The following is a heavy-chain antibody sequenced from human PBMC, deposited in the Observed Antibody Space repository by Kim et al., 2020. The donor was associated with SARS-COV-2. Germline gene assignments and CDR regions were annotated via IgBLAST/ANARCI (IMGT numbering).Heavy chain of an antibody. D-gene: IGHD3-22*01. J-gene: IGHJ4*02. CDR2: INHSGST. CDR1: GGSFSGYY. CDR3: ARGGVIVGYYFDY. Sequence: SETLSLTCAVYGGSFSGYYWSWIRQPPGKGLEWIGEINHSGSTNYNPSLKSRVTISVDTSKNQFSLKLSSVTAADTAVYYCARGGVIVGYYFDYWGQGTLVTVSS. V-gene: IGHV4-34*01.